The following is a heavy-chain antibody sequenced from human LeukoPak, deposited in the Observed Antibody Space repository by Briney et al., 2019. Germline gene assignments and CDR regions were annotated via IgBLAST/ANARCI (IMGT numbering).Heavy chain of an antibody. CDR1: GFTFSDYY. CDR3: ARDMHYYDSSGYYSTPEYFQH. V-gene: IGHV3-11*06. Sequence: GGSLRLSCAASGFTFSDYYMSWIRQAPGKGLEWVSSISSSSSYIYYADSVKGRFTISRDNAKNSLYLQMNSLRAEDTAVYYCARDMHYYDSSGYYSTPEYFQHWGQGTLVTVSS. D-gene: IGHD3-22*01. CDR2: ISSSSSYI. J-gene: IGHJ1*01.